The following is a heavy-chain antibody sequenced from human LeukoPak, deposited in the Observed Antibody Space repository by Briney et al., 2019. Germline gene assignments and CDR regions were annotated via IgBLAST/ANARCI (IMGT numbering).Heavy chain of an antibody. V-gene: IGHV4-30-4*07. J-gene: IGHJ4*02. Sequence: NPSETLSLTCAVSGGSISGGGYSWSWIRQPPGKGLEWIGYIYYSGTTYYNSSLKSRVTISVDTSKNQFSLKLSSVTAADTAVYYCARHVDLRYFDWLSRGNYYFDYWGQGTLVTVSS. D-gene: IGHD3-9*01. CDR2: IYYSGTT. CDR3: ARHVDLRYFDWLSRGNYYFDY. CDR1: GGSISGGGYS.